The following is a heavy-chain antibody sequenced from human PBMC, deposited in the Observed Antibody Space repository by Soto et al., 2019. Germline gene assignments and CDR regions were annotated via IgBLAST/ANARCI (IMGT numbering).Heavy chain of an antibody. V-gene: IGHV3-64*01. D-gene: IGHD6-19*01. CDR3: ARLGGAVAGTAFDI. J-gene: IGHJ3*02. Sequence: GGSLRLSCAASGFAFSSYAMHWVRQAPGKGLEYVSAICSNGGSTYYANSVKGRFTISRDNSKNTLYLQMGSLRAEDMAVYYCARLGGAVAGTAFDIWGQGTMVTVSS. CDR1: GFAFSSYA. CDR2: ICSNGGST.